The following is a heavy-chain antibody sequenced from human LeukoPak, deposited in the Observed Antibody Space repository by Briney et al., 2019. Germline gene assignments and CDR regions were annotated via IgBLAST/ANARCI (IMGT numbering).Heavy chain of an antibody. Sequence: GGSLRLSCAASGFTFSSYAMSWVRQAPGKGLAWVSAISGSGGSTYYADSVEGRFTISRDNSKNTLCLQMNSLRAEDTAVYYCAKGRAVEVVAAFNYWGQGTVVTVSS. CDR1: GFTFSSYA. J-gene: IGHJ4*02. V-gene: IGHV3-23*01. CDR3: AKGRAVEVVAAFNY. D-gene: IGHD2-15*01. CDR2: ISGSGGST.